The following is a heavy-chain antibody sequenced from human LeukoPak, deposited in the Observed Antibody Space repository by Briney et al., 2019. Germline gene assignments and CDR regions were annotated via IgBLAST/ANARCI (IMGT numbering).Heavy chain of an antibody. CDR1: GYTFTRYG. V-gene: IGHV1-18*01. J-gene: IGHJ4*02. Sequence: ASVKVSCKTSGYTFTRYGISWVRQAPGQGLEWMGWISAYEDNTKYAQKVQGRVSMTTDTSTSTAYMELRSLRSDDTAVYYCARDNAIIPAEIADYWGQGTQVTVSS. D-gene: IGHD2-2*01. CDR3: ARDNAIIPAEIADY. CDR2: ISAYEDNT.